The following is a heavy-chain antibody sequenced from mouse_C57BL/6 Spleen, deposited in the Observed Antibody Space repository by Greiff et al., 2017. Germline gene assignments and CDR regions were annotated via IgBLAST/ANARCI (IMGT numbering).Heavy chain of an antibody. Sequence: QVQLQQSGAELVRPGTSVKVSCKASGYAFTNYLIEWVKQRPGQGLEWIGVINPGSGGTNYNEKFKGKATLTADKSSSTAYMQLSSLTSEDSAVYFWARGGGVFITTVVAPFDYWGQGTTLTVSS. D-gene: IGHD1-1*01. CDR2: INPGSGGT. CDR1: GYAFTNYL. V-gene: IGHV1-54*01. CDR3: ARGGGVFITTVVAPFDY. J-gene: IGHJ2*01.